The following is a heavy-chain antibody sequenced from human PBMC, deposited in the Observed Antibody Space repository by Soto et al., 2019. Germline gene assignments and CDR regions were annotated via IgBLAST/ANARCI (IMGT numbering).Heavy chain of an antibody. V-gene: IGHV4-59*01. Sequence: QVQLQESGPGLVKPSETLSLTCTVSGGSISSYYWSWIRQPPGKGLEWIGYIYYSGRTNYNPSLKRRVXXSXDXFKNQFSLKLSSVTAADTAVYYCARIGAMVRGRFDPWGQGTLVTVSS. CDR2: IYYSGRT. CDR3: ARIGAMVRGRFDP. CDR1: GGSISSYY. D-gene: IGHD3-10*01. J-gene: IGHJ5*02.